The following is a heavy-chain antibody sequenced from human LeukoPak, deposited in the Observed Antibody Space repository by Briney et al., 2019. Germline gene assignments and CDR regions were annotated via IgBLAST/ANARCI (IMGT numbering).Heavy chain of an antibody. CDR3: AKDRPSSGWGGDAFDI. J-gene: IGHJ3*02. V-gene: IGHV3-30*02. D-gene: IGHD6-19*01. CDR1: GFTFSSYG. Sequence: PGGSLRLSCAASGFTFSSYGMSWVRQAPGKGLEWVAFIRYDGSNKYYADSVKGRFTISRDNSKNTLYLQMNSLRAEDTAVYYCAKDRPSSGWGGDAFDIWGQGTMVTVSS. CDR2: IRYDGSNK.